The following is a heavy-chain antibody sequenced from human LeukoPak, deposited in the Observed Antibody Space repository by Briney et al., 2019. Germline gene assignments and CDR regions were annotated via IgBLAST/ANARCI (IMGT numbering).Heavy chain of an antibody. D-gene: IGHD3-3*01. Sequence: GGSLRLSCTASKFTFSHYGMRWVRQAPGKGLEWVAVISSDGSIKVYADSVKGRFTLSRDNSINTVDLQMNSLRAEDTAVYYCVKEYHSRGFGAYFDYWGQGTLVTVSS. J-gene: IGHJ4*02. CDR1: KFTFSHYG. CDR2: ISSDGSIK. CDR3: VKEYHSRGFGAYFDY. V-gene: IGHV3-30*18.